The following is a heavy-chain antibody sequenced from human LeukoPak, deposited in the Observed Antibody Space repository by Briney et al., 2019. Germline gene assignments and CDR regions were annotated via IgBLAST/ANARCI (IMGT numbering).Heavy chain of an antibody. CDR2: IKSKTDGGTT. CDR3: TTDPLYYYGSGSYYNFDY. CDR1: GFTFSNAW. D-gene: IGHD3-10*01. Sequence: GGSLRLSCAAPGFTFSNAWMSWVRQAPGKGLEWVGRIKSKTDGGTTDYAAPVKGRFTISRDDSKNTLYLQMNSLKTEDTAVYYCTTDPLYYYGSGSYYNFDYWGQRTLVTVSS. J-gene: IGHJ4*02. V-gene: IGHV3-15*01.